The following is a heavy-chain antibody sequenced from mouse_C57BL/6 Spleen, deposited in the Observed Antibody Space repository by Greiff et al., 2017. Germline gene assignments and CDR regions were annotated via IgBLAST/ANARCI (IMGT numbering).Heavy chain of an antibody. CDR3: SSVGITTLYYFAY. CDR2: IKPGSGGT. CDR1: GYAFTTYL. D-gene: IGHD1-1*01. Sequence: VQLQQSGAELVRPGTSVKVSCKASGYAFTTYLLEWVKQRPGQGLEWIGVIKPGSGGTNYNEMFKGKATLTAHTASSSAYMQLSSLTSEDSAVYFCSSVGITTLYYFAYWGQGTTLTVSS. V-gene: IGHV1-54*01. J-gene: IGHJ2*01.